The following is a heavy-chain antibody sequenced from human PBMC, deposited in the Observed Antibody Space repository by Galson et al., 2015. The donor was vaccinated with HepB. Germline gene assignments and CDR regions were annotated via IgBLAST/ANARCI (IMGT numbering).Heavy chain of an antibody. CDR1: GGSISSYY. CDR3: ARVMVRGVIIAFDY. J-gene: IGHJ4*02. CDR2: IYYSGST. D-gene: IGHD3-10*01. Sequence: ETLSLTCTVSGGSISSYYWSWIRQPPGKGLEWIGYIYYSGSTNYNPSLKSRVTISVDTSKNQFSLKLSSVTAADTAVYYCARVMVRGVIIAFDYWGQGTLVTVSS. V-gene: IGHV4-59*01.